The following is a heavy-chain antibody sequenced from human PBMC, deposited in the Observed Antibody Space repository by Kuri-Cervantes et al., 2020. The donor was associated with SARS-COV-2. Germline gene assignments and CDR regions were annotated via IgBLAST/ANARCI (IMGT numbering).Heavy chain of an antibody. CDR2: IPWNGGST. CDR1: GFTFDDYG. V-gene: IGHV3-20*04. J-gene: IGHJ4*02. D-gene: IGHD3-3*01. Sequence: GGSLRLSCAASGFTFDDYGMSWVRQAPGKGLEWVSGIPWNGGSTGYADSVKGRFTISRDNAKNSLYLQMNSLRAEDTAVYYCAKLGILEWLSFDYWGQGTLVTVSS. CDR3: AKLGILEWLSFDY.